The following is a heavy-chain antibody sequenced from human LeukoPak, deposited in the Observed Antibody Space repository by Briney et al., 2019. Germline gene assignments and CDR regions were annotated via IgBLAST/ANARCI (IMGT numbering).Heavy chain of an antibody. CDR3: AKNGQSGFSFDP. Sequence: PSETLSLTCTVSGGSISSSSYYWGRIRQSPGKGLEWIGEGSDSGGTKFNPSLKSRVTISADTSKNQFSLKLSSVTAADTAVYHCAKNGQSGFSFDPWGQGTLVTVSS. V-gene: IGHV4-39*07. D-gene: IGHD1-26*01. J-gene: IGHJ5*02. CDR2: GSDSGGT. CDR1: GGSISSSSYY.